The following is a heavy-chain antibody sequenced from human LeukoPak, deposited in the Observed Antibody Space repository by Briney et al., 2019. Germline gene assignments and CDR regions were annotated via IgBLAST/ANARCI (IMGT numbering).Heavy chain of an antibody. V-gene: IGHV1-18*04. Sequence: ASGKPSSKASGSTFTTYGISWGRQPPGQGIEWMGWIGAYNGNTNYAQKLQGRVTMTTDTSTSTAYMELRSLRSDDTAVYYCARDLPDYDILTGYLDYWGQGTLVTVSS. J-gene: IGHJ4*02. CDR1: GSTFTTYG. CDR2: IGAYNGNT. D-gene: IGHD3-9*01. CDR3: ARDLPDYDILTGYLDY.